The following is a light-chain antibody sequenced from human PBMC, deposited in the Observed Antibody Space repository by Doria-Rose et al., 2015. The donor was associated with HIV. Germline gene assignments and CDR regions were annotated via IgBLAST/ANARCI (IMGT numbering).Light chain of an antibody. V-gene: IGKV3-20*01. CDR3: HQYGASWT. J-gene: IGKJ1*01. CDR2: DGS. Sequence: TQSPGTLSLSPGERATISCRASQSFSSTYLAWYQQKPGQAPSLLSYDGSTRPTGIPDSLSASGSGTDVTLTISRLEPEDFALYYCHQYGASWTFGQGTKVEI. CDR1: QSFSSTY.